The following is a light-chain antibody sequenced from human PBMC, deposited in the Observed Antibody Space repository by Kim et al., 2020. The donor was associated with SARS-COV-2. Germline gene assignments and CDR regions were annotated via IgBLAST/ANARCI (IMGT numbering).Light chain of an antibody. CDR3: CSDAGSSKV. CDR2: EGS. Sequence: GKGINIACTGTTINGGSYNLGSWYQQHPGKAPKLMIYEGSKRPSAVSNRFSGSKSGNTPSLTSSGLQAEDEADYYCCSDAGSSKVFGTGTKVTVL. CDR1: TINGGSYNL. V-gene: IGLV2-23*01. J-gene: IGLJ1*01.